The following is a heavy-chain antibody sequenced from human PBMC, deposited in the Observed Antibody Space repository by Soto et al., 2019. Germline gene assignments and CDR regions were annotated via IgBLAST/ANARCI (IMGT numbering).Heavy chain of an antibody. CDR2: IRSKANSYAT. D-gene: IGHD1-26*01. J-gene: IGHJ5*02. CDR3: ATVLGGDHNWFDP. CDR1: GFTFSGSA. V-gene: IGHV3-73*01. Sequence: LGGSLRLSCAASGFTFSGSAMHWVRQASGKGLEWVGRIRSKANSYATAYAASVKGRFTISRDDSKNTAYLQMNSLKTEDTAVYYCATVLGGDHNWFDPWGQGTLVTVSS.